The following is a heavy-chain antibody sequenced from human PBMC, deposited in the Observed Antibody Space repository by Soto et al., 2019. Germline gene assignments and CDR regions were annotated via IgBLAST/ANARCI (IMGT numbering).Heavy chain of an antibody. CDR2: IVPSLDTT. J-gene: IGHJ6*02. D-gene: IGHD3-16*02. CDR3: ARWPQPRYTADPYAVDV. V-gene: IGHV1-69*11. CDR1: GGTFGSSG. Sequence: QVHLVQSGTEVKKPGSSVKVSCKASGGTFGSSGFSWVRQAPGQGLEWMGMIVPSLDTTNYAQKFQARVTITADEVTSTAYMELRSLRSEDTAVYYCARWPQPRYTADPYAVDVWGQGTRVIVSS.